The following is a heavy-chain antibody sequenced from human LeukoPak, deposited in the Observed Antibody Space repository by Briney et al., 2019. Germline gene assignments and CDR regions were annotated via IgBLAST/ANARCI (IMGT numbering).Heavy chain of an antibody. CDR2: ISSSGGST. V-gene: IGHV3-23*01. J-gene: IGHJ4*02. CDR3: AKDFSRVIVVVKPDY. D-gene: IGHD3-22*01. Sequence: GGSLTLSCAASGFNFSSYGMSWVRQAPGKGLEWVSAISSSGGSTYYADSVKGRFTISRDNYKNTLYLQMNSLRAEDTAVYYCAKDFSRVIVVVKPDYWGQGTLVTVSS. CDR1: GFNFSSYG.